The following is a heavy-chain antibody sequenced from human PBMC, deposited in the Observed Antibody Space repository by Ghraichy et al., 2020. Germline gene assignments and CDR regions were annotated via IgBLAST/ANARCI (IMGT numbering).Heavy chain of an antibody. V-gene: IGHV3-23*01. CDR1: GFTFSSYA. Sequence: GGSLRLSCAASGFTFSSYAMSWVRQAPGKGLEWVSAISRSGGGTYYADSVKGRFTISRDNSKNTLYLQMTTLRAEDTAVYYCAKEDDYGGSLGGIDYFDYWGQGTLVTVSS. CDR2: ISRSGGGT. CDR3: AKEDDYGGSLGGIDYFDY. J-gene: IGHJ4*02. D-gene: IGHD4/OR15-4a*01.